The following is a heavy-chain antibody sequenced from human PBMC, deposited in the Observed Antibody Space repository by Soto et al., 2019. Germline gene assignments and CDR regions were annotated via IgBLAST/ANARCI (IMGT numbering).Heavy chain of an antibody. CDR1: GFTFINYA. J-gene: IGHJ5*02. V-gene: IGHV3-23*01. CDR2: ISGGGDRR. CDR3: AQDTFSGFDPWFDH. Sequence: EVRLLESGGGLVQPGGSLRLSCATSGFTFINYAMSWVRQAPGKGLEWVSAISGGGDRRFYADSVKGRFTVSRDNSKNTLYLQLSSLMADDTALYYCAQDTFSGFDPWFDHWGQGTLVTVSS. D-gene: IGHD5-12*01.